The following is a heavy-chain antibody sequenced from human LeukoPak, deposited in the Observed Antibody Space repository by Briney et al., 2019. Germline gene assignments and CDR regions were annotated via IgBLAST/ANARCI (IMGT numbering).Heavy chain of an antibody. D-gene: IGHD3-10*01. Sequence: SQTLSLTCAISGDSVSSNSAAWNWIRQSPSRGLEWLGRTYYRSKWYNDYAVSVKSRITINPDTSKNQFSLQLNSVTPEDTAVYYCARDRVYYGSGSHGNDAFDIWGQGTMVTVSS. J-gene: IGHJ3*02. CDR2: TYYRSKWYN. CDR3: ARDRVYYGSGSHGNDAFDI. CDR1: GDSVSSNSAA. V-gene: IGHV6-1*01.